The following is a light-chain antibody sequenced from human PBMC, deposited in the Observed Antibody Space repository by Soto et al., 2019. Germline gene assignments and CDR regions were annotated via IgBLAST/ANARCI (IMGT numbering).Light chain of an antibody. CDR2: DVT. CDR1: SSDVGGYNY. CDR3: SSYTSSSTIVV. V-gene: IGLV2-14*03. Sequence: QSVLTQPASVSGSPGQSITISCTGTSSDVGGYNYVSWYQQHPGKAPKLMIYDVTNRPSGVSNRFSGSKSGSTASLTISGLPAEDEADYYCSSYTSSSTIVVFGGGTKVTVL. J-gene: IGLJ2*01.